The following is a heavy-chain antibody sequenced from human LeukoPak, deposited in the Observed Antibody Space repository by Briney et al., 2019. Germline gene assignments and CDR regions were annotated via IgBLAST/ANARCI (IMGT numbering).Heavy chain of an antibody. CDR3: AKAINRADILTGFDY. V-gene: IGHV3-30*02. CDR2: IWNDGSSK. CDR1: GFTFSSYG. D-gene: IGHD3-9*01. Sequence: PGGSLRLSCAASGFTFSSYGIHWVRQTPGKGLEWVALIWNDGSSKYYADSVKGRFTISRDNSKNTLYLQMNSLRAEDTAVYYCAKAINRADILTGFDYWGQGTLVTVSS. J-gene: IGHJ4*02.